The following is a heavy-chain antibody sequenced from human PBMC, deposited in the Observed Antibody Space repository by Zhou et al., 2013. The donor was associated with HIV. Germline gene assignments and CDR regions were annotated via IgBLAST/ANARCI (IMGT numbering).Heavy chain of an antibody. CDR2: IDYSGRT. J-gene: IGHJ5*02. CDR1: GGSFSGYH. V-gene: IGHV4-34*01. Sequence: VQLQQWGAGLLKPSETLSLTCGVSGGSFSGYHWSWIRQSPGKGPEWIGDIDYSGRTNYNPSLKSRVTISKDTSKNQFSLKLTSLTAADTAVYYCAHGYCNGGSCLRGLFDPWGQGTLVTVSS. D-gene: IGHD2-15*01. CDR3: AHGYCNGGSCLRGLFDP.